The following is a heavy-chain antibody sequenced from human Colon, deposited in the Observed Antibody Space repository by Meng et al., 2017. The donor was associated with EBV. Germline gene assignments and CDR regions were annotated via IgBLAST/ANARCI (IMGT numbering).Heavy chain of an antibody. CDR3: ARDRKHYGERGWFDP. J-gene: IGHJ5*02. V-gene: IGHV4-30-4*01. CDR1: GGSISSGDCY. D-gene: IGHD4-17*01. CDR2: IYYSGST. Sequence: QVQLQESGPGLVQPSQTLSLTCTVSGGSISSGDCYWSWIRQPPGKGLEWIGYIYYSGSTYSNASLKSRVTISIDRSKNQFSLKLSSVTAADTAVYYCARDRKHYGERGWFDPWGQGTLVTVSS.